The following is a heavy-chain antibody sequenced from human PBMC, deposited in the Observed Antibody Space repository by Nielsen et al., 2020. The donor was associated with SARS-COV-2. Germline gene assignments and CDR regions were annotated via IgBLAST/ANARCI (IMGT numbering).Heavy chain of an antibody. CDR2: ISGSGGST. CDR3: AKDRYYYDSSGYYYSPYYYYGMDV. D-gene: IGHD3-22*01. V-gene: IGHV3-23*01. J-gene: IGHJ6*02. Sequence: WIRQPPGKGLEWVSAISGSGGSTYYADSVKGRFTISRDNSKNTLYPQMNSLRAEDTAVYYCAKDRYYYDSSGYYYSPYYYYGMDVWGQGTTVTVSS.